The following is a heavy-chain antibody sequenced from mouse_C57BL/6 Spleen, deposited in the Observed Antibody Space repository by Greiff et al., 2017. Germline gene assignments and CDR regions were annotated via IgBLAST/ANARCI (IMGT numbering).Heavy chain of an antibody. CDR3: ARSYDGYYPFDY. CDR1: GFTFSDYG. J-gene: IGHJ2*01. Sequence: EVKLMESGGGLVKPGGSLKLSCAASGFTFSDYGMHWVRQAPEKGLEWVAYISSGSSTIYYADTVKGRFTISRDNAKNTLFLQMTSLRSEDTAMYYCARSYDGYYPFDYWGQGTTLTVSS. CDR2: ISSGSSTI. D-gene: IGHD2-3*01. V-gene: IGHV5-17*01.